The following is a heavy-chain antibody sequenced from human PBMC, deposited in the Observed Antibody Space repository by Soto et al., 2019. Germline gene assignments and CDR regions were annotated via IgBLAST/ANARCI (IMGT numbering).Heavy chain of an antibody. CDR1: GFTFVEYA. CDR2: IRSKAYGGTT. Sequence: GGSLRLSCTASGFTFVEYAMSWVRQAPGKGLEWVGFIRSKAYGGTTEYAASVKGRFTISRDDSKSIAYLQMNSLKTEDTAVYYCTRGPPLFLPAPFDYWGQGTLVTVSS. J-gene: IGHJ4*02. CDR3: TRGPPLFLPAPFDY. V-gene: IGHV3-49*04. D-gene: IGHD3-10*02.